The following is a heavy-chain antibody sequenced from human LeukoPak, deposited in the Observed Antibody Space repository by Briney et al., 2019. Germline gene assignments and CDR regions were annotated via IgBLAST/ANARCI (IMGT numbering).Heavy chain of an antibody. D-gene: IGHD3-22*01. J-gene: IGHJ4*02. Sequence: GGSLRLSCAASGFTLTNFWMSWVRQAPGKGLEWVANIKQDGSEKNYVDSVKGRFTISRDNAKNSLYLQMNSLRAEDTAVYYCARARSYYDSSGPDYWGQGTLVTVSS. V-gene: IGHV3-7*01. CDR3: ARARSYYDSSGPDY. CDR1: GFTLTNFW. CDR2: IKQDGSEK.